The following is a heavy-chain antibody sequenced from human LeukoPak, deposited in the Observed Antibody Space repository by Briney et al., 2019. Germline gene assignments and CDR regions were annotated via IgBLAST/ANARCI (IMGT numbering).Heavy chain of an antibody. J-gene: IGHJ4*02. Sequence: PGGSLRLSCAASGFTVSSNYMSWVRPAPGKGLEWVSVIYSGGSTYYADYVKGRFTISRDNSKNTLYLQMNSLRAEDTAVYYCASLYSSGWTRGDYWGQGTLVTVSS. CDR3: ASLYSSGWTRGDY. V-gene: IGHV3-53*01. D-gene: IGHD6-19*01. CDR2: IYSGGST. CDR1: GFTVSSNY.